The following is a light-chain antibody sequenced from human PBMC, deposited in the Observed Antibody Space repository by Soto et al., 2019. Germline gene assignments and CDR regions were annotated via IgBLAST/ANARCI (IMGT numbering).Light chain of an antibody. Sequence: DIQMTQSPSTLSASVGDRVTITCRASQSISSWLAWYQQKPGKARKLLIYDASSLESGVPSRFSGSGSGTEFTLTISSLQPDDFATYYCQQYNSYSLTFGGGTKVEIK. CDR1: QSISSW. CDR3: QQYNSYSLT. V-gene: IGKV1-5*01. CDR2: DAS. J-gene: IGKJ4*01.